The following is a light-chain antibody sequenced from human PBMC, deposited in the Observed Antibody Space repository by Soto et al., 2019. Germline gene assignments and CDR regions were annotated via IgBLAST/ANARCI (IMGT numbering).Light chain of an antibody. CDR2: GAS. Sequence: IQMTQSPSSLSASVGDRVSITCRASQGIRSDLAWYQQKPGKVPKLLISGASRLESGVPSRFSGSGFGTDFTLTIRSLQPEDFATYSRLHDYNYPWALGQGHKVEIK. V-gene: IGKV1-6*01. J-gene: IGKJ1*01. CDR1: QGIRSD. CDR3: LHDYNYPWA.